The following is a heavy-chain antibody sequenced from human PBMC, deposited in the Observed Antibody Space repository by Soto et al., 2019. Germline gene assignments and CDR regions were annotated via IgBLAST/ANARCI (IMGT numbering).Heavy chain of an antibody. CDR1: GYTFTSYG. CDR2: ISAYNGNT. Sequence: ASVKVSCKASGYTFTSYGISWVRQAPGQGLEWMGWISAYNGNTNYAQKLQGRVTMTTDTSTSAAYMELRSLRSDGTAVYYCARDTVRAHFDYWGQGTLVTVSS. CDR3: ARDTVRAHFDY. D-gene: IGHD4-17*01. J-gene: IGHJ4*02. V-gene: IGHV1-18*01.